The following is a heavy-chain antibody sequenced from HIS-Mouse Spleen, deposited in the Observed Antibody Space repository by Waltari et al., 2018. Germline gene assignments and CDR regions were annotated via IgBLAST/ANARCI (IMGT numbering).Heavy chain of an antibody. CDR1: GGSISSRSYY. CDR3: AREIPYSSSWYDWYFDL. Sequence: QLQLQESGPGLVKPSETLSLTRTGSGGSISSRSYYWGWIRQPPGKGLEWVGSIYYRGSTYYNPSLKSRVTISVDTSKNQFSLKLSSVTAADTAVYYCAREIPYSSSWYDWYFDLWGRGTLVTVSS. J-gene: IGHJ2*01. V-gene: IGHV4-39*07. D-gene: IGHD6-13*01. CDR2: IYYRGST.